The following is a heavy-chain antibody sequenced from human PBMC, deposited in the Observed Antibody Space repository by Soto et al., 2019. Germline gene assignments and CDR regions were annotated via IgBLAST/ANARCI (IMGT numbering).Heavy chain of an antibody. V-gene: IGHV4-59*08. D-gene: IGHD6-25*01. Sequence: QVQLQESGPGLVKPSETLSLTCTVSGGSISSYYWSWIRQPPGKGLEWIGYIYYSGSTNYNPSLKSRVTISVDTSKNQFSLKLSSVTAADTALYYCARRGGYNWYFDLWGRGTLVTVSS. CDR3: ARRGGYNWYFDL. CDR1: GGSISSYY. CDR2: IYYSGST. J-gene: IGHJ2*01.